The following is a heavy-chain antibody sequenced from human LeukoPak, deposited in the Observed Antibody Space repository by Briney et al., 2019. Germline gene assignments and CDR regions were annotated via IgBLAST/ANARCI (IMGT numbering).Heavy chain of an antibody. CDR2: ISGSGGST. J-gene: IGHJ4*02. CDR1: EFLFNNYA. V-gene: IGHV3-23*01. Sequence: GGSLTLSCAASEFLFNNYAMSWVRQAPGKGLEWVSAISGSGGSTYYADSVKGRFTISRDNSKNTLYLQMNSLRAEDTAVYYCAKSNLPVGATDYWGQGTLVTVSS. D-gene: IGHD1-26*01. CDR3: AKSNLPVGATDY.